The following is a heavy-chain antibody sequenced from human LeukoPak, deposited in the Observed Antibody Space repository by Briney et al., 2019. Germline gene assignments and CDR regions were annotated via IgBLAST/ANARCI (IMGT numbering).Heavy chain of an antibody. CDR1: GFTFSAYA. V-gene: IGHV3-23*01. CDR2: ITGSGTNT. J-gene: IGHJ6*04. Sequence: PVGSLRLSCAASGFTFSAYAMGWVRQAPGKGLEWVSVITGSGTNTYYADSVKGRFAVSRDNSKNTLYLQMNRLRAEDTAVYYCAKAVTMVRGLIYYGVDVWGKGTTVTVSS. CDR3: AKAVTMVRGLIYYGVDV. D-gene: IGHD3-10*01.